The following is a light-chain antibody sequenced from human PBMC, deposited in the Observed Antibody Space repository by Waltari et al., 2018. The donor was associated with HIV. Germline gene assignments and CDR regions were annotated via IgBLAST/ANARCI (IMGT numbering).Light chain of an antibody. J-gene: IGLJ2*01. V-gene: IGLV3-19*01. CDR2: GKN. CDR3: NSRDSSGNHVV. Sequence: SSELTQDPAVSVALGQTVRITCQGDSLRNYYASWYQQKPGQAPVLVIYGKNNRPSGIPDRFSDSSSGNTASLTITGAQAEDEADYYCNSRDSSGNHVVFGGGTRLTVL. CDR1: SLRNYY.